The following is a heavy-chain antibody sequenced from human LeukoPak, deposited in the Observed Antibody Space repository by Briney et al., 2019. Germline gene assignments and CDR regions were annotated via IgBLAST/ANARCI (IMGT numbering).Heavy chain of an antibody. Sequence: GGSLRLSCAASGVTFSSYWMSWVRQTPGKGLEWVANMNQDGSGKYYLDSVKGRFTISRDNAENSVFLQMTSLRAEDTGVYYCAKERMYNSGWFSPWGQGTLVTVSS. V-gene: IGHV3-7*03. CDR2: MNQDGSGK. D-gene: IGHD6-19*01. J-gene: IGHJ5*02. CDR3: AKERMYNSGWFSP. CDR1: GVTFSSYW.